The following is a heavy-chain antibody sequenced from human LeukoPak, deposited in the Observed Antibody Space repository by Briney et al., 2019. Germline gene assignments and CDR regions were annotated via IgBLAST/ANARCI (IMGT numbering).Heavy chain of an antibody. CDR3: AGEGTYYYDSSGYYVRAFDI. CDR1: GGSISSSSYY. CDR2: IYYSGST. Sequence: PSETLSLTCTVSGGSISSSSYYWGWIRQPPGKGLEWIGSIYYSGSTYYNPSLKSRVTISVDTSKNQFSLKLSSVTAADTAVYYCAGEGTYYYDSSGYYVRAFDIWGQGTMVTVSS. V-gene: IGHV4-39*07. D-gene: IGHD3-22*01. J-gene: IGHJ3*02.